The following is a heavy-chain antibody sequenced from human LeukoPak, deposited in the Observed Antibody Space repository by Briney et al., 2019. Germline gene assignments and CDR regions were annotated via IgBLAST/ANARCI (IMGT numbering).Heavy chain of an antibody. CDR2: ISAYNGNT. D-gene: IGHD2-2*02. V-gene: IGHV1-18*01. J-gene: IGHJ4*02. CDR1: GYTFTSYG. CDR3: ARGNNEKPSYCSSTSCYTYFDY. Sequence: ASVKVSCKASGYTFTSYGISWVRQAPGQGLEWMGWISAYNGNTNYAQKLQGRVTMTTDTSTSTAYMELRSLRSEDTAVYYCARGNNEKPSYCSSTSCYTYFDYWGQGTLVTVSS.